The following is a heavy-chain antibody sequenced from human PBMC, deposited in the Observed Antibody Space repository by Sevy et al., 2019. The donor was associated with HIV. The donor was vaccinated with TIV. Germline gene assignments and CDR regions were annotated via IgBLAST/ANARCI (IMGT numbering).Heavy chain of an antibody. CDR3: ARAPYSGSYYGY. V-gene: IGHV1-69*13. D-gene: IGHD1-26*01. J-gene: IGHJ4*02. CDR1: GGTFSSYA. CDR2: IIPIFGTA. Sequence: ASVKVSCKASGGTFSSYAISWVRQAPGQGLEWMGGIIPIFGTANYAQTFQGRVTITADESTSTAYMELSSLRSEDTAVYYCARAPYSGSYYGYWGQGTLVTVSS.